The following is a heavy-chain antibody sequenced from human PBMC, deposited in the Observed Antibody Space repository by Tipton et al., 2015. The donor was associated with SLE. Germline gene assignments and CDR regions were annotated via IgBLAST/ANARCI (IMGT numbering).Heavy chain of an antibody. CDR2: ISYDASRE. D-gene: IGHD1-7*01. CDR1: GSYFNYYA. J-gene: IGHJ4*02. Sequence: SLRLSCADSGSYFNYYAMYWVRQAPGKGLEWVAFISYDASREFYADSVQGRFTISRDNSRSTLFLQMNSLKNEDTAVYFCARASRELTPASYFSDYWGQGTLVTVSS. V-gene: IGHV3-30*04. CDR3: ARASRELTPASYFSDY.